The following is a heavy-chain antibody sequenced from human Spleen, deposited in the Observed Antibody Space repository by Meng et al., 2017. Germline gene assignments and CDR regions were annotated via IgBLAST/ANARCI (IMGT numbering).Heavy chain of an antibody. CDR2: ISYDGSNK. J-gene: IGHJ5*02. V-gene: IGHV3-30*07. CDR1: GFTFSSYA. Sequence: GESLKISCAASGFTFSSYAMHWVRQAPGKGLEWVAVISYDGSNKYYADSVKGRFTISRDNSKNMLYLLMNSLRAEDTAVYYCAKDRGSTWRTASLFDPWGQGTLVTVSS. CDR3: AKDRGSTWRTASLFDP. D-gene: IGHD6-13*01.